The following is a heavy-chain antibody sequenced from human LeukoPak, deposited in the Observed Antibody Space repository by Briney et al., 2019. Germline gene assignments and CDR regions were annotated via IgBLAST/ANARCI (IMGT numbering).Heavy chain of an antibody. CDR2: ISSSSSYI. D-gene: IGHD3-22*01. Sequence: GGSLRLSCAASGFTFNSYSMNWVRQAPGKGMEWVSSISSSSSYIYYADSVKGRFTISRDNAKNSLYLQMNSLRAEDTAVYYCARGPTTMIAEYFQHWGQGTLVTVSS. CDR1: GFTFNSYS. J-gene: IGHJ1*01. V-gene: IGHV3-21*01. CDR3: ARGPTTMIAEYFQH.